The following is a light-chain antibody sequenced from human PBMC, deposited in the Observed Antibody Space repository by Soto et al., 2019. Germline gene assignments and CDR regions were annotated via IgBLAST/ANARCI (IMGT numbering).Light chain of an antibody. CDR3: QHYGSSPPEFT. CDR2: GAS. J-gene: IGKJ3*01. Sequence: EIVLTQSPGTLSLSPGERATLSCRASQSVSSNYLAWYQQRPGQSPRLLIFGASYRAAGIPDRFSGSGSGTDFILTISRLEPEDFAVYYCQHYGSSPPEFTFGPGTKVDSK. CDR1: QSVSSNY. V-gene: IGKV3-20*01.